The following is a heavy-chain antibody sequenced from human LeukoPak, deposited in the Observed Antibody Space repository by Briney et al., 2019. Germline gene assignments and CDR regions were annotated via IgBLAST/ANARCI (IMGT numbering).Heavy chain of an antibody. CDR1: GFTFSSYA. Sequence: GGSLRLSCAASGFTFSSYAMSWVRQAPGKGLEWVSAISGSGSSTYYADSVKGRFTISRDNSKNTLYLQMNSLRAEDTAVYYCAKGSHCSSTSCWEYYFDYWGQGTLVTVSS. V-gene: IGHV3-23*01. CDR3: AKGSHCSSTSCWEYYFDY. D-gene: IGHD2-2*01. CDR2: ISGSGSST. J-gene: IGHJ4*02.